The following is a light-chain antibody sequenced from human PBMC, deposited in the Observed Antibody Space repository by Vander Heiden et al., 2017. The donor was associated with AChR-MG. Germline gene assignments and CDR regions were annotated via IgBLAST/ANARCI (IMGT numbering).Light chain of an antibody. CDR1: SSDVGSYNL. J-gene: IGLJ2*01. Sequence: QSAPTQPASVSGSPGQSITISCTGTSSDVGSYNLVSWYQQHPGKAPKLMIYEVTKRPSGVSNRFSGSKSGNTASLTISGLQAEDEADYYCWSYAGSNTYLVFGGGTKLTVL. CDR3: WSYAGSNTYLV. V-gene: IGLV2-23*02. CDR2: EVT.